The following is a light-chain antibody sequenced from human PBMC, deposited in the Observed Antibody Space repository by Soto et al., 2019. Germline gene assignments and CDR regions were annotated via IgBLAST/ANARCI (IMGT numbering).Light chain of an antibody. Sequence: QSALTQPPSASGSPGQSVTISCTGTSSDVGGYNYVSWYQQHPGKAPKLMIYEVSKWPSGVPDRFSGSKSGNTASLTVSGLQGEDEADYYCSSYAGSNNFVVFGGGTKLTVL. CDR1: SSDVGGYNY. CDR2: EVS. V-gene: IGLV2-8*01. J-gene: IGLJ2*01. CDR3: SSYAGSNNFVV.